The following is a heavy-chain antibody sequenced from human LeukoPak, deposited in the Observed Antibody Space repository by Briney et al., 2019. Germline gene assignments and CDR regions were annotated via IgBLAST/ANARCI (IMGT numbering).Heavy chain of an antibody. CDR3: ARGSVRYSSSWYSICSYYFDY. J-gene: IGHJ4*02. CDR1: GGSFSGYY. Sequence: PSETLSLTCAVYGGSFSGYYWSWIRQPPGKGLEWIGEINHSGSTNYNPSLKSRVTISVDTSKNQFSLRLSSVTAADTAVYYCARGSVRYSSSWYSICSYYFDYWGQGTLVTVSS. CDR2: INHSGST. V-gene: IGHV4-34*01. D-gene: IGHD6-13*01.